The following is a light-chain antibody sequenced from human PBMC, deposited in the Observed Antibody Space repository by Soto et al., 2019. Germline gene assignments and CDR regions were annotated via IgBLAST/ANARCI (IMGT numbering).Light chain of an antibody. V-gene: IGLV2-14*01. CDR2: EVT. Sequence: QSVLTQPASVSGSPGQSITISCTGTSSDVGGFNYVSWYQQHPGKAPKLMIYEVTNRHSGVSNRFSGSKSANTASLTISGLQAEDEADYYCSSYTSTSTMVFGGGTKLTVL. CDR1: SSDVGGFNY. CDR3: SSYTSTSTMV. J-gene: IGLJ2*01.